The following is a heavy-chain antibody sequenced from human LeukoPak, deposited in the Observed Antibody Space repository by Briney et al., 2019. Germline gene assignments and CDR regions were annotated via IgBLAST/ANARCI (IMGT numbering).Heavy chain of an antibody. Sequence: TLSLTCTVSGGSISCGGYYWSWIRQHPGKGLEWIGYIYYSGSTYYNPSLKSRVTISVDTSKNQFSLKLSSVTAADTAVYYCARDRRTDNWFDPWGQGTLVTVSS. CDR2: IYYSGST. CDR3: ARDRRTDNWFDP. CDR1: GGSISCGGYY. J-gene: IGHJ5*02. D-gene: IGHD1-1*01. V-gene: IGHV4-31*03.